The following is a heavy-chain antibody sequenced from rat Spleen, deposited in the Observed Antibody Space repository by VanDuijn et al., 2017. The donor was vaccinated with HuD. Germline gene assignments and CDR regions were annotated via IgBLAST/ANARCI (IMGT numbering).Heavy chain of an antibody. CDR1: GFTFSNYG. CDR2: ISTSGGST. CDR3: TTGDY. V-gene: IGHV5-25*01. J-gene: IGHJ2*01. Sequence: EVELVESGGGLVQPGRSMKLSCAASGFTFSNYGMAWVRQAPTKGLEWVASISTSGGSTYYRDSVKGRFTISRDNAKSTLYLQMDSLRSEDTATYYCTTGDYWGQGVMVTVSS.